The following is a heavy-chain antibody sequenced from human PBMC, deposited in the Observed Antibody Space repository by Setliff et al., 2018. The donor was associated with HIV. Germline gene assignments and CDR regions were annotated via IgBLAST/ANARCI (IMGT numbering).Heavy chain of an antibody. CDR2: IYPGGST. D-gene: IGHD4-17*01. CDR1: RLALSSNY. J-gene: IGHJ5*02. V-gene: IGHV3-66*02. Sequence: GESLKISCAASRLALSSNYMTWVRQSPGKGLEWVSVIYPGGSTYYADSIKGRFTISRENSRNTLYLQMDSLRIEDTAVYFCAKLTKLTASFPTDYLDPWGQGTLVTVS. CDR3: AKLTKLTASFPTDYLDP.